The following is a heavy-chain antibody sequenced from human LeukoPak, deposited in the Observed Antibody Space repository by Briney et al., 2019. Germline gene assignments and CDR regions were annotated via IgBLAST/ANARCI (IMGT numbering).Heavy chain of an antibody. CDR2: ISYDGSNK. CDR3: AKDGRGGYSYGSYFDS. CDR1: GFTFSSYG. V-gene: IGHV3-30*18. J-gene: IGHJ4*02. D-gene: IGHD5-18*01. Sequence: GGSLRLSCAASGFTFSSYGMHWVRQAPGKGLEWVAVISYDGSNKYYADSVKGRFTISRDNSKNTLYLQMNSLRAEDTALYYCAKDGRGGYSYGSYFDSWGQGILVTVSS.